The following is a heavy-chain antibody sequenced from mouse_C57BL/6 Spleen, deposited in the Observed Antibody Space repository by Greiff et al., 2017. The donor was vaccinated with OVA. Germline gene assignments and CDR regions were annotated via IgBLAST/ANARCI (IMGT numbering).Heavy chain of an antibody. Sequence: VHVKQSGAELVKPGASVKLSCTASGFNIKDYYMHWVKQRTEQGLEWIGRIDPEDGETKYAPKFQGKATITADTSSNTAYLQLSSLTSEDTAVYYCAPHYYGSSWFAYWGQGTLVTVSA. CDR1: GFNIKDYY. J-gene: IGHJ3*01. D-gene: IGHD1-1*01. V-gene: IGHV14-2*01. CDR2: IDPEDGET. CDR3: APHYYGSSWFAY.